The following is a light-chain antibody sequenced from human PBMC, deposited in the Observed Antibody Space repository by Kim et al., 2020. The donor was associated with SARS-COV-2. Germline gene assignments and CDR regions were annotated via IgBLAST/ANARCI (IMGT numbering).Light chain of an antibody. Sequence: ESVGDIVTIPCRASQDIGNDLGWYQQSPGRAPKRLIYGASNLQSGVPSRFSGSGSETEFTLTINSLQPEDFATYFCLQHRTYPITFGQGTRLEIK. CDR3: LQHRTYPIT. J-gene: IGKJ5*01. CDR2: GAS. V-gene: IGKV1-17*01. CDR1: QDIGND.